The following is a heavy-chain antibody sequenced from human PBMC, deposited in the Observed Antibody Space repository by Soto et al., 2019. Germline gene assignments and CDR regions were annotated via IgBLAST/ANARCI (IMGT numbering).Heavy chain of an antibody. V-gene: IGHV2-5*01. CDR1: LFSLSASAMG. CDR2: IYWTDDK. Sequence: SGPPLVNPTHTLSLNCSFSLFSLSASAMGVSWIRQPTGKVLEWLALIYWTDDKRYSPSLKSRLTISKDPSENQVVLKMTDMDPVDTATYYCAHSRFYDSSGYPDYWGQGTLVTVSS. D-gene: IGHD3-22*01. J-gene: IGHJ4*02. CDR3: AHSRFYDSSGYPDY.